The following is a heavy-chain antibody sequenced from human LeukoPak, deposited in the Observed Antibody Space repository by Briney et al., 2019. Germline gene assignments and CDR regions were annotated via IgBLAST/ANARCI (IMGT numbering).Heavy chain of an antibody. CDR2: IYYSGST. Sequence: PSETLSLTCTVSGGSISSSSYYWGWIRQPPGKGLEWIGSIYYSGSTYYNPSLKSRVTISVDTSENQFSLKLSSVTAADTAVYYCARHFFVEDTMIVVVITHDAFDIWGQGTMVTVSS. V-gene: IGHV4-39*01. J-gene: IGHJ3*02. CDR1: GGSISSSSYY. D-gene: IGHD3-22*01. CDR3: ARHFFVEDTMIVVVITHDAFDI.